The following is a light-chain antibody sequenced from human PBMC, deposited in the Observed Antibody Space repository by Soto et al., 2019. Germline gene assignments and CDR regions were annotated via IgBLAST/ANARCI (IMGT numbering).Light chain of an antibody. Sequence: QLVLTQPRSVSGSPGQSVTISCTGTSSDVGGYNHVSWYQQHPGKVPKLMIYDVSKRPSGVPDRFSGSKSGNTASLTISGLQAGDEADYYCCSYAGSYTVLFGGGTKLTVL. CDR2: DVS. CDR3: CSYAGSYTVL. J-gene: IGLJ2*01. V-gene: IGLV2-11*01. CDR1: SSDVGGYNH.